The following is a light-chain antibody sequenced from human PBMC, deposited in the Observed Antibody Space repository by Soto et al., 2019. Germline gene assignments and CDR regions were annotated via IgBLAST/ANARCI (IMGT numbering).Light chain of an antibody. CDR3: ETWDSKALKV. CDR1: SGHSSYI. J-gene: IGLJ2*01. Sequence: QLVLTQSSSASASLGSSVKLTCTLSSGHSSYIIAWHQQQPGKAPRYLMKLEGSGSYNKGSGVPDRFSGSSSGADRYLTISNLQSEDEADYYCETWDSKALKVFGGGTKLTVL. V-gene: IGLV4-60*03. CDR2: LEGSGSY.